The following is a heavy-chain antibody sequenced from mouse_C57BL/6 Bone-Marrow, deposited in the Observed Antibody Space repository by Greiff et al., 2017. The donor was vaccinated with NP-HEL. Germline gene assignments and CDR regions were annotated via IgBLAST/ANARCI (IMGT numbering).Heavy chain of an antibody. CDR3: ATAVTPHYYAMDY. CDR1: GYTFTSYW. J-gene: IGHJ4*01. D-gene: IGHD2-12*01. V-gene: IGHV1-7*01. Sequence: QVQLQQSGAELAKPGASVKLSCKASGYTFTSYWMHWVKQRPGQGLEWIGYINPSSGYTKYNQKFKDKATLTADKSSSTAYMQLSSLTYEDSAVYYCATAVTPHYYAMDYWGQGTSVTVSS. CDR2: INPSSGYT.